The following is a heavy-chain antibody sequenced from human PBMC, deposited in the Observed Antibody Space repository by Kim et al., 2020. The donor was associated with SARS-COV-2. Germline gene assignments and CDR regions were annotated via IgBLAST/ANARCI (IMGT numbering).Heavy chain of an antibody. J-gene: IGHJ4*02. CDR1: GFSFSSYV. CDR3: ARAQNWNYGLDY. CDR2: ISHVGSNE. Sequence: GGSLRLSCAASGFSFSSYVMHWVRQAPGKGLEWVAVISHVGSNEYNADSVKGRFIFSRDDSKNTPHLQMNSLRAEDSAVYYCARAQNWNYGLDYCGQGTLVTVSS. D-gene: IGHD1-7*01. V-gene: IGHV3-30*04.